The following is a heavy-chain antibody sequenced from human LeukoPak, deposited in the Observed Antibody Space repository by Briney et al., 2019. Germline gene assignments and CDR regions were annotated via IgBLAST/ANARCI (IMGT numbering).Heavy chain of an antibody. CDR2: IGGSASGT. D-gene: IGHD4-17*01. Sequence: GGSLRLSCAASGFTFSSYTMTWVRQAPGKGLEWVSTIGGSASGTFYADSVKGRFTISRDNSENTLHLQMNSLRAEDTAVYYCAKSPVYGDYMDYWGQGTLVTVSS. CDR3: AKSPVYGDYMDY. CDR1: GFTFSSYT. V-gene: IGHV3-23*01. J-gene: IGHJ4*02.